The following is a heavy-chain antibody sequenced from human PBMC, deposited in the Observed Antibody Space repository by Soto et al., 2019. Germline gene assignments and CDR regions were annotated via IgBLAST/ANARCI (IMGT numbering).Heavy chain of an antibody. V-gene: IGHV1-2*02. CDR3: ARDRAKGGGSAGLDY. Sequence: ASVKVSCKASGDTFTASYIHWVRQAPGQGFEWMGWINPKSGGTKYPQKFQGRVTMTRDTSPSTVYMTLTRLTSDDTAVYYCARDRAKGGGSAGLDYWGQGTLVTVSS. J-gene: IGHJ4*02. CDR1: GDTFTASY. D-gene: IGHD1-26*01. CDR2: INPKSGGT.